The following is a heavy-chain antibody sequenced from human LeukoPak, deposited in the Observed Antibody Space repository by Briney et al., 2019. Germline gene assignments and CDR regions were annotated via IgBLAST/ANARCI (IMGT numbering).Heavy chain of an antibody. D-gene: IGHD2-2*02. CDR2: IIPIFGTA. J-gene: IGHJ4*02. Sequence: ASVKVSCKASGGTFSSYAISWVRQAPGQGLEWMGGIIPIFGTANYAQKFQGRVTITTDESTSTAYMELSSLRSEDTAVYYCARDNREYCSSTSCYIALDYWGQGTLVTVSS. CDR3: ARDNREYCSSTSCYIALDY. V-gene: IGHV1-69*05. CDR1: GGTFSSYA.